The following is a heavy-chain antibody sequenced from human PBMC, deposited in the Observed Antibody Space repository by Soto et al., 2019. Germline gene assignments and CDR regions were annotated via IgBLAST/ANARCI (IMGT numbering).Heavy chain of an antibody. CDR2: IYARVYASGST. Sequence: QVQLQESGPGLVKPSETLSLTCSVSGASTNNFYWSWIRQPAGKELGWIGRIYARVYASGSTNDNPTIKSRVTLSVDTSKNQASLKLSSLTAADTAVYYGAVDYGGNSFDYWGQGTLVTVSS. J-gene: IGHJ4*02. V-gene: IGHV4-4*07. CDR3: AVDYGGNSFDY. CDR1: GASTNNFY. D-gene: IGHD4-17*01.